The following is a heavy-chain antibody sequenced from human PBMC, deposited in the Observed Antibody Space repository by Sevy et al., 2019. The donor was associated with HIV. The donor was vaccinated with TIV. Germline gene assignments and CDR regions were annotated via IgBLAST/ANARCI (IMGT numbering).Heavy chain of an antibody. D-gene: IGHD3-16*01. Sequence: GESLKISCAASGFTFSNVWMSWVRQAPGKRLEWISSIKSKTDGGTTDYAAPVKGRFTISRDDSKTTLYLQMNSLKIEDIAVYYCTTGGSLFQHWGQGTLVTVSS. J-gene: IGHJ1*01. CDR3: TTGGSLFQH. CDR2: IKSKTDGGTT. CDR1: GFTFSNVW. V-gene: IGHV3-15*01.